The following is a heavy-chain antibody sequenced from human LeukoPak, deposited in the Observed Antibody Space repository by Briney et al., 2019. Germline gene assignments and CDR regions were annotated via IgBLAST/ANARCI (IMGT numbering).Heavy chain of an antibody. J-gene: IGHJ4*02. D-gene: IGHD6-19*01. CDR2: ISSSSSYI. Sequence: GGSLRLSCAASGFTFSSYSMNWVRQAPGKGLEWVSSISSSSSYIYYADSVKGRFTISRDNAKNSLYLQMNSLRAEDTAVYYCARASSGWYKVPEYYFDYWGQGTLVTVSS. V-gene: IGHV3-21*01. CDR1: GFTFSSYS. CDR3: ARASSGWYKVPEYYFDY.